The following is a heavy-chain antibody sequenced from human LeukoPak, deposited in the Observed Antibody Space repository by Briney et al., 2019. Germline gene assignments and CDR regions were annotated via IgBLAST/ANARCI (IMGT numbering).Heavy chain of an antibody. CDR2: IIRSGSTI. D-gene: IGHD3-10*01. V-gene: IGHV3-48*03. Sequence: GGSLRLSCADPGFTLSSYEMNWVRQAPGKGLEWVSYIIRSGSTIYYADSVKGRFTISRDNAKNSLYLQMNSLRAEDTAVYYCARVLFYYGSGRYTDAFDIWGQGTMVTVSS. J-gene: IGHJ3*02. CDR1: GFTLSSYE. CDR3: ARVLFYYGSGRYTDAFDI.